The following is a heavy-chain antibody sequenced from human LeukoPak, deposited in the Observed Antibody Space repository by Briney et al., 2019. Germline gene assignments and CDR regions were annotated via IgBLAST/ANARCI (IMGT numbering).Heavy chain of an antibody. CDR1: GGSISSHF. CDR2: IYNSGTT. CDR3: TKATQWLAFDY. J-gene: IGHJ4*02. V-gene: IGHV4-59*11. Sequence: SETLSLTCTVSGGSISSHFWSWIRQTPGKGLEWIGNIYNSGTTNYNPSLESRVTISVDTSKNQLSLQLTSVTAADTAVYYCTKATQWLAFDYWGRGTLVTVSS. D-gene: IGHD6-19*01.